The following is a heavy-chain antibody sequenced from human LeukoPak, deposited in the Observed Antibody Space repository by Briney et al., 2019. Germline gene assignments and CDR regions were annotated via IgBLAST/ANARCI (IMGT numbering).Heavy chain of an antibody. CDR3: ARGTVVVTASYNWFDP. J-gene: IGHJ5*02. CDR2: ISSSSSYI. D-gene: IGHD2-21*02. Sequence: GGSLRLSCVASGFTLSNYVMSWVRQAPGKGLEWVSSISSSSSYIYYADSVKGRFTISRDNAKNSLYLQMNSLRAEDTAVYYCARGTVVVTASYNWFDPWGQGTLVTASS. V-gene: IGHV3-21*01. CDR1: GFTLSNYV.